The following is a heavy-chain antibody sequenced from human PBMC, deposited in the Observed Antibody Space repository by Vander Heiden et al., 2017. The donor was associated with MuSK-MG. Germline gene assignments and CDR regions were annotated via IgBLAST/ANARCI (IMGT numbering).Heavy chain of an antibody. J-gene: IGHJ4*02. D-gene: IGHD3-9*01. CDR1: GFTFSSYA. CDR3: ARVLDLPPLRYFDWSYFDY. CDR2: ISYDGSNK. V-gene: IGHV3-30*04. Sequence: QVQLVESGGGVVQPGRSLRLSCAASGFTFSSYAMHWVRQAPGKGLEWVAVISYDGSNKYYADSVKGRFTISRDNSKNTLYLQMNSLRAEDTAVYYCARVLDLPPLRYFDWSYFDYWGQGTLVTVSS.